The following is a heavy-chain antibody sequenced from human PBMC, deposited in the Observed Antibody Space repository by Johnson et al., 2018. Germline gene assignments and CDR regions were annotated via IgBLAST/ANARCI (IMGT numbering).Heavy chain of an antibody. CDR3: ARRDHYYHYRDG. J-gene: IGHJ6*03. CDR1: GGSISNSDW. V-gene: IGHV4-4*01. D-gene: IGHD5-24*01. Sequence: QVQLQESGPGLVKPSGTLSLTCAVSGGSISNSDWWSWVRQPPGKGLEWIGEISHSGSTYYNPSLKSRVTISVDKPKNEFSLKLTSVTAADTALYWWARRDHYYHYRDGWGKGATVTVSS. CDR2: ISHSGST.